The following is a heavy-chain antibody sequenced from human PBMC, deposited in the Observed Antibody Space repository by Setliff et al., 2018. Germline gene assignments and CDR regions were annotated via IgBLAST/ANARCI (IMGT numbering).Heavy chain of an antibody. V-gene: IGHV3-7*03. CDR3: AKDRSRDYDDSSGYDH. Sequence: GGSLRLSCAASGFTFSDAWMTWVRQAPGKGLEWVANINQRESAKLYVDSVKGRFTISRDNAENSLYLQMTSLRAEDTAVYYCAKDRSRDYDDSSGYDHWGQGTLVTVSS. J-gene: IGHJ4*02. CDR1: GFTFSDAW. CDR2: INQRESAK. D-gene: IGHD3-22*01.